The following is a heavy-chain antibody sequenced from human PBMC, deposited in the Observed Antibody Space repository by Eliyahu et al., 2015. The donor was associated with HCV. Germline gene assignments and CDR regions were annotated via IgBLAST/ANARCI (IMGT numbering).Heavy chain of an antibody. D-gene: IGHD2-2*01. CDR1: GYTFTAYX. CDR3: ASLSVDCRSTTCYFDY. V-gene: IGHV1-2*06. CDR2: INPNSGGT. Sequence: QVQLVQSGAEVKEPGASVXXXCKVXGYTFTAYXMHWVRQAPGQGLDWMGRINPNSGGTNSAQKFQGRVTMTRDTSITTAYMELTKLRSDDTAVYYCASLSVDCRSTTCYFDYWGQGTLVTVSS. J-gene: IGHJ4*02.